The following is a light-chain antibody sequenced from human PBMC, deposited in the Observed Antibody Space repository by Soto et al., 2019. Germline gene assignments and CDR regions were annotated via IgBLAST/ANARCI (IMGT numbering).Light chain of an antibody. Sequence: QSALTQPASVSGSPGQSITISCTGSSTDVGGYNYVSWYQQYPGQAPKLVIYDVINRPSGVSNRFSGSKSGNTASLTISGLQAEDEADYYCSSYTSSISYVFGTGTKVTVL. CDR1: STDVGGYNY. CDR3: SSYTSSISYV. V-gene: IGLV2-14*01. J-gene: IGLJ1*01. CDR2: DVI.